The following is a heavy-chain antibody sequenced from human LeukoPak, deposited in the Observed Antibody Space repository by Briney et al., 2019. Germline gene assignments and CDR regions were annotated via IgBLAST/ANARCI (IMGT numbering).Heavy chain of an antibody. CDR3: ARGGDNWFDP. CDR1: GYTFNSYD. Sequence: ASVKVSCKASGYTFNSYDINWLRQATGQALEWMGWKNPNRGNTGYAQKLQGRVTMTRNTSISTAYMELRSTRSYDTAVDYGARGGDNWFDPWGQGTLVTVSS. V-gene: IGHV1-8*01. D-gene: IGHD3-16*01. CDR2: KNPNRGNT. J-gene: IGHJ5*02.